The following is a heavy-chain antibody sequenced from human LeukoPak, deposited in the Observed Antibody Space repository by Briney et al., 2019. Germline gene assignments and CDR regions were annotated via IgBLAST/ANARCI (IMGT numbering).Heavy chain of an antibody. J-gene: IGHJ4*02. D-gene: IGHD2-15*01. V-gene: IGHV4-39*07. CDR2: IYYSGTT. Sequence: SETLSLTCTVSGGSISSTTFSWGWVRQAPGGGLEWIASIYYSGTTNYSPSLKSRVAISVDTSNNQFSLRMNSVTAADTAVYYCARGWHDGLAFYHCPGEWGQGTLVTVSS. CDR1: GGSISSTTFS. CDR3: ARGWHDGLAFYHCPGE.